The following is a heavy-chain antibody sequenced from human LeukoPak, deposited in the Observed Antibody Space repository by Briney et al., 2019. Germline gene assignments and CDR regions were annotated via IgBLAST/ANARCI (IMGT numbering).Heavy chain of an antibody. CDR1: GGTFSSYA. CDR3: ARGSNWNDEVDYYYYYGMDV. Sequence: SVKVSCKASGGTFSSYATSWVRQAPGQGLEWMGGIIPIFGTANYAQKFQGRVTITADESTSTAYMELSSLRSEDTAVYYCARGSNWNDEVDYYYYYGMDVWGKGTTVTVSS. CDR2: IIPIFGTA. V-gene: IGHV1-69*01. J-gene: IGHJ6*04. D-gene: IGHD1-1*01.